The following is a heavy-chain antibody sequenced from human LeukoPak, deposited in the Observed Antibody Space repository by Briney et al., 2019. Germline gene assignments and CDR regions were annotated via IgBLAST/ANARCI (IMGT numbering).Heavy chain of an antibody. Sequence: PGGSLRLSCAASGFTFSSYAMSWVRQAPGKGLEWVSSISSSSSTIYYADSVKGRFTISRDNAKNSLYLQMNSLRAEDTAVYYCAREEDSNYGSHPDYWGQGTLVTVSS. CDR2: ISSSSSTI. CDR3: AREEDSNYGSHPDY. D-gene: IGHD4-11*01. CDR1: GFTFSSYA. J-gene: IGHJ4*02. V-gene: IGHV3-48*01.